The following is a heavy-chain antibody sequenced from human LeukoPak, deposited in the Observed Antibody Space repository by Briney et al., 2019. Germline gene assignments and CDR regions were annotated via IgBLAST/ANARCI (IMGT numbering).Heavy chain of an antibody. CDR1: GFSLSDFW. J-gene: IGHJ4*01. CDR3: ARDDNYYDGRGYSSGFDY. D-gene: IGHD3-22*01. Sequence: PGESLKISCAASGFSLSDFWMHWVRQVPGKELVWVALIRIDGNTNVADSVRGRFSISRDTAKNTLYLQMNSLRAEDSAIYYCARDDNYYDGRGYSSGFDYWGHGTLVTVSS. CDR2: IRIDGNT. V-gene: IGHV3-74*01.